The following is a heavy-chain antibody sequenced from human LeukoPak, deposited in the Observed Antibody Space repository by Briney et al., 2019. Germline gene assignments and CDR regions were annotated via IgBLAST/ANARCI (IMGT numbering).Heavy chain of an antibody. J-gene: IGHJ4*02. Sequence: GGSLRLSCAASGFTFSSYAMSWVRQAPGKGLEWVSAISGSGGSTYYADSVKGRFTISRDNSKNTLYLQMNSLRAEDTAVYYCASGDFWSGSPHDYWGQGTLVTVSS. CDR3: ASGDFWSGSPHDY. CDR1: GFTFSSYA. D-gene: IGHD3-3*01. CDR2: ISGSGGST. V-gene: IGHV3-23*01.